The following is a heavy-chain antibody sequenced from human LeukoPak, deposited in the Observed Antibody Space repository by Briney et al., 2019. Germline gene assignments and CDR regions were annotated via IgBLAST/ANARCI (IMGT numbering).Heavy chain of an antibody. CDR3: ARGVLMVYASFDY. J-gene: IGHJ4*02. CDR2: ISGSGGST. D-gene: IGHD2-8*01. CDR1: GFTFSSYG. V-gene: IGHV3-23*01. Sequence: GGSLRLSCAASGFTFSSYGMSWVRQAPGKGLEWVSAISGSGGSTYYADSVKGRFTISRDNAKNSLYLQMNSLGAEDTAVYYCARGVLMVYASFDYWGQGTLVTVSS.